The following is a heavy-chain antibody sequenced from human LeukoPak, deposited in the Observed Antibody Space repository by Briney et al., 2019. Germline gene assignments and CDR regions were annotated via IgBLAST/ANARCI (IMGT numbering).Heavy chain of an antibody. V-gene: IGHV1-2*02. J-gene: IGHJ4*02. CDR1: GYTFTGYY. CDR3: ARGSLRQQLALDFDY. CDR2: INPNSGGT. Sequence: GASVKVSCKASGYTFTGYYMHWGRQAPGQGLEWMGWINPNSGGTNYAQKFQGRVTMTRDTSISTAYMELSRLRSDDTAVYYCARGSLRQQLALDFDYWGQGTLVNVSS. D-gene: IGHD6-13*01.